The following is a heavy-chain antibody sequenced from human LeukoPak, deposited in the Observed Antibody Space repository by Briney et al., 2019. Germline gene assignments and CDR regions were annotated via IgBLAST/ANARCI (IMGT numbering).Heavy chain of an antibody. J-gene: IGHJ6*03. Sequence: PGGSLRLSCAASGFTFSSYAMSWVRQAPGKGRAWVPYISSSGSTIYYADSVKGRFTISRDNAKNSLYLQMNSLRAEDTAVYYCARDSSSWRHYYYYYYMDVWGKGTTVTVSS. CDR3: ARDSSSWRHYYYYYYMDV. CDR2: ISSSGSTI. V-gene: IGHV3-48*04. CDR1: GFTFSSYA. D-gene: IGHD6-13*01.